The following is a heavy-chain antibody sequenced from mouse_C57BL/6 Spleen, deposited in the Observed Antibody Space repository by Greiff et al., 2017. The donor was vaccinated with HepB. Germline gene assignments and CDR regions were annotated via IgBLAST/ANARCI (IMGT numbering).Heavy chain of an antibody. CDR2: ISDGGSYT. V-gene: IGHV5-4*01. CDR1: GFTFSSYA. D-gene: IGHD2-4*01. Sequence: EVKVVESGGGLVKPGGSLKLSCAASGFTFSSYAMSWVRQTPEKRLEWVATISDGGSYTYYPDNVKGRFTISRDNAKNNLYLQMSHLKSEDTAMYYCAREYDYDVYFDYWGQGTTLTVSS. J-gene: IGHJ2*01. CDR3: AREYDYDVYFDY.